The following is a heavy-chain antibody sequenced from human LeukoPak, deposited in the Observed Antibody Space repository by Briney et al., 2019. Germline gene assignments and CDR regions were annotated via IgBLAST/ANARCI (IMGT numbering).Heavy chain of an antibody. J-gene: IGHJ4*02. Sequence: SETLSLTCTVSGGSISSYYWSWIRQPPGKGLEWIGYIYYSGSTNYNPSLKSRVTISVDTSKNQFSLKLSSVTAADMAVYYCARSSGSGSYYNFDYWGQGTLVTVSS. V-gene: IGHV4-59*01. CDR2: IYYSGST. D-gene: IGHD3-10*01. CDR1: GGSISSYY. CDR3: ARSSGSGSYYNFDY.